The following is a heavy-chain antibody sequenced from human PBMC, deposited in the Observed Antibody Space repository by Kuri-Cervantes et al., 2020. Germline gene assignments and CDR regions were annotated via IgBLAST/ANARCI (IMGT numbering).Heavy chain of an antibody. V-gene: IGHV3-30-3*01. CDR3: AKGGSGWYYFDY. CDR2: ISYDGSNK. J-gene: IGHJ4*02. D-gene: IGHD6-19*01. CDR1: GFTFSSYA. Sequence: GESLKISCAASGFTFSSYAMHWVRQAPGKGLEWVAAISYDGSNKYYADSVKGRFTISRDNSKNTLYLQMNSLRAEDTAVYYCAKGGSGWYYFDYWGQGTLVTVSS.